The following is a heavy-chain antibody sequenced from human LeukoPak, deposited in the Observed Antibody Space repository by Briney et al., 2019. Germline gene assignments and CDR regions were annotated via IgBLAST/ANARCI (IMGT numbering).Heavy chain of an antibody. D-gene: IGHD3-10*01. CDR1: GGSISSYY. CDR2: IYYSGST. V-gene: IGHV4-59*01. J-gene: IGHJ5*02. Sequence: SETLSLTCTVSGGSISSYYWSWIRQPPGKGLEWIGYIYYSGSTNYNPSLKSRVTISVDTSKNQFSLKLSSVTAADTAVYYCARVERITMVRGVIPWFDPWGQGTLVTVSS. CDR3: ARVERITMVRGVIPWFDP.